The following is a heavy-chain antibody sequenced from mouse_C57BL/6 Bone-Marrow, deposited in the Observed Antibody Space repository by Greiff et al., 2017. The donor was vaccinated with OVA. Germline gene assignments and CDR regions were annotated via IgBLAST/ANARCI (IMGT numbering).Heavy chain of an antibody. Sequence: QVQLQQPGAELVKPGASVKLSCKASGYTFTSYWMHWVKQRPGQGLEWIGMIHPNSGSTNYNEKFKSKATLTVDKSSSTAYMQLSSLTSEDSADYYGARERECDGYYRYFDVWGTGTTVTVSS. CDR2: IHPNSGST. D-gene: IGHD2-3*01. V-gene: IGHV1-64*01. CDR1: GYTFTSYW. CDR3: ARERECDGYYRYFDV. J-gene: IGHJ1*03.